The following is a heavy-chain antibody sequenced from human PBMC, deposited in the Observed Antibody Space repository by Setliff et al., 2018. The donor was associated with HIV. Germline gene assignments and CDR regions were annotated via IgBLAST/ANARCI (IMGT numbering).Heavy chain of an antibody. CDR1: GFTFSSYS. J-gene: IGHJ4*02. Sequence: GGSLRLSCAASGFTFSSYSMNWVRQSPGKGLEWVSYIRSGSGTVYYADSVRGRFTMSRDNAKNSLYLQMNSLRAEDTAVYYCARGGRYDCFKDWGQGSLVTVSS. D-gene: IGHD1-1*01. V-gene: IGHV3-48*01. CDR2: IRSGSGTV. CDR3: ARGGRYDCFKD.